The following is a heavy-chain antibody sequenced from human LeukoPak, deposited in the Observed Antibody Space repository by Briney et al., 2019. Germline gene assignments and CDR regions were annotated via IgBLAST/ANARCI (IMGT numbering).Heavy chain of an antibody. V-gene: IGHV4-39*07. CDR1: GGSIRSSYYY. CDR2: IYYSGST. J-gene: IGHJ3*01. D-gene: IGHD6-19*01. CDR3: ARSPVKGGWYGALDF. Sequence: SETLSLTCTVSGGSIRSSYYYWGWIRQPPGKGLEWIGSIYYSGSTYYNPSLKSRVTISVDTSKNQFSLKLRSVTAADTAVYYCARSPVKGGWYGALDFWGRGTMVTVSS.